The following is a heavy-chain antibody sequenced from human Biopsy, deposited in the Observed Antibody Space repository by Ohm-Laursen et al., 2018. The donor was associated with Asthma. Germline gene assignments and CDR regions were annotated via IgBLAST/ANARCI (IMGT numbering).Heavy chain of an antibody. D-gene: IGHD2-2*01. J-gene: IGHJ6*02. V-gene: IGHV3-7*03. CDR2: IKQDGSEK. Sequence: SLRLSCTASGFTFSSYWMSWVRQAPGKGLEWVANIKQDGSEKYYVDSVKGRFTISRDNSKNTLYLQMNSLRAEDTAVYYCAKGFSSTSCYGICYYYVMDVWGQGTTVTVSS. CDR3: AKGFSSTSCYGICYYYVMDV. CDR1: GFTFSSYW.